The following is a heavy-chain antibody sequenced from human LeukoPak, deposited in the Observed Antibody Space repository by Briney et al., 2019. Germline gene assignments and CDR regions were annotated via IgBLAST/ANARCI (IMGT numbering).Heavy chain of an antibody. J-gene: IGHJ4*02. CDR1: GYTFTSYG. CDR3: ARDRITMIVVVTSTPLGY. V-gene: IGHV1-18*01. D-gene: IGHD3-22*01. Sequence: GASVKVSFKASGYTFTSYGISWVRQAPGQGLEWMGWISAYNGNTNYAQKLQGRVTMTTDTSTSTAYMELRSLRSDDTAVYYCARDRITMIVVVTSTPLGYWGQGTLVTVSS. CDR2: ISAYNGNT.